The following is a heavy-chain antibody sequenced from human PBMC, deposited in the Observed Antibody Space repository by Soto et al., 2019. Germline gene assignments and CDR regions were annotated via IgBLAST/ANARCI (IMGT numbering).Heavy chain of an antibody. CDR2: VSSSSRTI. V-gene: IGHV3-48*04. CDR1: GFSFISYN. Sequence: WGSLRISCAAPGFSFISYNMNWGRPGPGKGLEGVSYVSSSSRTIYYADSVKGRFTISRDNAKNSLYLQMNSLRVEDTAVYYCATGFCSSSSCAFDYWGQGTPVTVSS. D-gene: IGHD2-2*01. CDR3: ATGFCSSSSCAFDY. J-gene: IGHJ4*02.